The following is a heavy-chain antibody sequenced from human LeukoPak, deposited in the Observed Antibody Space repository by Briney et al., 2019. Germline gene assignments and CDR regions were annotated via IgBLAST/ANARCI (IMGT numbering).Heavy chain of an antibody. V-gene: IGHV4-39*01. CDR2: IYFTGST. D-gene: IGHD3-9*01. CDR1: GGSISNSHYY. Sequence: SETLSLTCTVSGGSISNSHYYWGWIRQPPGKGLEWIGNIYFTGSTYYNPFLKSRVTISVDTSKNQFSLKLSSVTAADTAVYYCARLSGESDILTGYGPRAPDYWGQGTLVTVSS. J-gene: IGHJ4*02. CDR3: ARLSGESDILTGYGPRAPDY.